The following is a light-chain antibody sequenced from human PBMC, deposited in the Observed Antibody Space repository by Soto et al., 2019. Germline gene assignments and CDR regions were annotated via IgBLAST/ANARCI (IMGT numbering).Light chain of an antibody. CDR2: GNS. J-gene: IGLJ1*01. Sequence: QSVLTQPPSVSGAPGQRVTISCTGSSSNIGAGYDVHWYQQLPGTAPKLLIYGNSNRPSGVPDRFSGSKSGTSVSLAITGLQAEYEADYYCQSYDSSLSGYVFGTGPSSPS. V-gene: IGLV1-40*01. CDR1: SSNIGAGYD. CDR3: QSYDSSLSGYV.